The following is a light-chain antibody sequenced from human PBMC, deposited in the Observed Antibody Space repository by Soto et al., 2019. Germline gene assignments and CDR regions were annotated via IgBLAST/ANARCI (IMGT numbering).Light chain of an antibody. J-gene: IGKJ5*01. V-gene: IGKV1-5*03. CDR1: QTISSW. Sequence: DIQMTQSPSTLSGSVGDRVTITCRASQTISSWLAWYQQKPGKAPKLLIYKASTLKSGVPSRFSGSGSGTEFTLTISSLEPEDLAVYYCLHRMNWPLTFGQGTRLEI. CDR3: LHRMNWPLT. CDR2: KAS.